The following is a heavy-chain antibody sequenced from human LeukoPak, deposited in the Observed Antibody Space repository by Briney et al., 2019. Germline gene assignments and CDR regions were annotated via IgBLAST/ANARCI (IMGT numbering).Heavy chain of an antibody. Sequence: PGGSLRLSCAASGFTFDDYAMHWVRQAPGKGLEWVSGISWNSGSIGYADSVKGRFTISRDNAKNSLYLQMNSLRAEDTALYYCAKVGDYGDYGTYWYFDLWGRGTLVTVSS. J-gene: IGHJ2*01. V-gene: IGHV3-9*01. D-gene: IGHD4-17*01. CDR2: ISWNSGSI. CDR3: AKVGDYGDYGTYWYFDL. CDR1: GFTFDDYA.